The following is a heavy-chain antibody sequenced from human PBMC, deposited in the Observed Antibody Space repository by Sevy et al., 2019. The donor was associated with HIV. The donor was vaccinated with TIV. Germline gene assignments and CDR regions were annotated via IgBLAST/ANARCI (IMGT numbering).Heavy chain of an antibody. Sequence: SETLSLTCTVSGGSISSSSYYWGWIRKPPGKGLEWIGSIYYSGSTYYNPSLKSRVTISVDTSKNQFSLKLSSVTAADTAVYYCARSTMIVVVITYYFDYWGQGTLVTVSS. D-gene: IGHD3-22*01. V-gene: IGHV4-39*01. J-gene: IGHJ4*02. CDR2: IYYSGST. CDR3: ARSTMIVVVITYYFDY. CDR1: GGSISSSSYY.